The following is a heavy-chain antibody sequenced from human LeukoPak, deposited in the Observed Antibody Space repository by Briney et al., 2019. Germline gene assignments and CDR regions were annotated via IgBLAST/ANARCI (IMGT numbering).Heavy chain of an antibody. Sequence: SETLSLTCAVYGGSFSGYYWTWIRQPPEKGLEWIGEINHSGSTNYNPSLKSRVTISVDTSKNQFSLKLSSVTAADTAMYYCARGWLCSGDRCPTGLYYFAYWGQGTLVTVSS. CDR3: ARGWLCSGDRCPTGLYYFAY. CDR2: INHSGST. V-gene: IGHV4-34*01. J-gene: IGHJ4*02. CDR1: GGSFSGYY. D-gene: IGHD2-15*01.